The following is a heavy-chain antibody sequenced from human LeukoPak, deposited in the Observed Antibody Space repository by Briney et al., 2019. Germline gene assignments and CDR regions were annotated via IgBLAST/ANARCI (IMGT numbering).Heavy chain of an antibody. CDR3: ARDTTYSYGSGPILGFDP. CDR1: GFTFSSYW. D-gene: IGHD3-10*01. J-gene: IGHJ5*02. CDR2: IKQDGSEK. V-gene: IGHV3-7*04. Sequence: PGGSLRLSCAASGFTFSSYWMSWVRQAPGKGLEWVANIKQDGSEKYYVDSVKGRFTISRDNAKNSLFLHMNSLRAEGTAVYYCARDTTYSYGSGPILGFDPWGQGTLVTVSS.